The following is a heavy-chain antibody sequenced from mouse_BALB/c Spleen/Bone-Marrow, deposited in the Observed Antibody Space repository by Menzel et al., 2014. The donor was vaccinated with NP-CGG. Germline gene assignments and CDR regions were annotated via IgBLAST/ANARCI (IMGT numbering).Heavy chain of an antibody. CDR2: ISSGGGYT. Sequence: EVKLMESGGDLVKPGGSLKLSCAASGFTFSSYGMSWVRQTPDKRLEWVATISSGGGYTYYPDSVKGRFTISRDNAKNTLYLQMSSLKSEDTAMYYCARQTYYDYDGYFDYWGQGTTLTVSS. V-gene: IGHV5-6*01. J-gene: IGHJ2*01. CDR3: ARQTYYDYDGYFDY. D-gene: IGHD2-4*01. CDR1: GFTFSSYG.